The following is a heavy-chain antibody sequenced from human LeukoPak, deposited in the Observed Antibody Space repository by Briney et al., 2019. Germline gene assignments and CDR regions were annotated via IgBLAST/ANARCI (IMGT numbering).Heavy chain of an antibody. CDR1: GFTFSIYA. CDR3: AKKGYYDGSGYYMYYFDH. Sequence: GGSLRLSCAASGFTFSIYAMSWVRQAPGKGLEWVSAISGSGGTAYYADSVKGRFTISRDNSKNTLYLQMNSLRAADTAVYYCAKKGYYDGSGYYMYYFDHWGQGTLVTVSS. V-gene: IGHV3-23*01. J-gene: IGHJ4*02. D-gene: IGHD3-22*01. CDR2: ISGSGGTA.